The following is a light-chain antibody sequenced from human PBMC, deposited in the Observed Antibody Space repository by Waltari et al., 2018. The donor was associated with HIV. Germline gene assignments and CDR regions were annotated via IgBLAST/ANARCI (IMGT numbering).Light chain of an antibody. J-gene: IGLJ3*02. CDR2: EVT. Sequence: QSALTQPASVSGSPGQSISISCTGTSSDVGDYYVSWYQHHSGKAPKVIIHEVTNRPSGLSHRFSGSKSGNTASLTISGLLPEDEADYFCSSYISSATPEFGGGTRLTVL. CDR1: SSDVGDYY. V-gene: IGLV2-14*01. CDR3: SSYISSATPE.